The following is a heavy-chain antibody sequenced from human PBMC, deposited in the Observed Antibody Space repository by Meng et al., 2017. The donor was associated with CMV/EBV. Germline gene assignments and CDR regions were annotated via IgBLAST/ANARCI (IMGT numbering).Heavy chain of an antibody. CDR3: AKESDSSGYYSYFDY. J-gene: IGHJ4*02. CDR1: GFNFDDYT. V-gene: IGHV3-43*01. CDR2: ISWDGGST. D-gene: IGHD3-22*01. Sequence: SGFNFDDYTRHWVRQAPGKGLEWVSLISWDGGSTYYADSVKGRFTISRDNSKNSLYLQMNSLRTEDTALYYCAKESDSSGYYSYFDYWGQGTLVTVSS.